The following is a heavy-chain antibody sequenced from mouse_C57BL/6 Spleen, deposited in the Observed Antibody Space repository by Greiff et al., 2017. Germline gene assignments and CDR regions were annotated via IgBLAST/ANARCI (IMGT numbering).Heavy chain of an antibody. CDR2: IHPNSGST. V-gene: IGHV1-64*01. D-gene: IGHD3-1*01. J-gene: IGHJ3*01. Sequence: VQLQQPGAELVKPGASVKLSCKASGYTFTSYWMHWVKQRPGQGLEWIGMIHPNSGSTNYNEKFKSKATLTVDKSSSTAYMQRSSLTSEDSAVYYCAREGYTIKAWFAYWGQGTLVTVSA. CDR3: AREGYTIKAWFAY. CDR1: GYTFTSYW.